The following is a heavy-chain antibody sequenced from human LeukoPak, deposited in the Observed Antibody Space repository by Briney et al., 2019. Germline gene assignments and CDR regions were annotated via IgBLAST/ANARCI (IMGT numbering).Heavy chain of an antibody. CDR1: GFTFDDYA. Sequence: PGGSLRLSCAASGFTFDDYAMHWVRQAPGKGLEWVSGISWNSGSIGYADSVKGRFTISRDNAKNSLYLQMNSLRVEDTAVYYCARRPFGADYWGQGTLVTVSS. D-gene: IGHD3-10*01. CDR3: ARRPFGADY. V-gene: IGHV3-9*01. J-gene: IGHJ4*02. CDR2: ISWNSGSI.